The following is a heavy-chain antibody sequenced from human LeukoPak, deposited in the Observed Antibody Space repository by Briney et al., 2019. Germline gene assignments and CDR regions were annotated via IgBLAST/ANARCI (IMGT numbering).Heavy chain of an antibody. CDR3: ARPPDILTGKNWFDP. J-gene: IGHJ5*02. Sequence: GGSLRLSCAASGFTFSSHSMTWVRQAPGKGLEWVSSISSSSSYIYYADSVKGRFTISRDNAKNTLYLQMNSLRAEDTAVHYCARPPDILTGKNWFDPWGQGTLVTVSS. CDR1: GFTFSSHS. V-gene: IGHV3-21*01. D-gene: IGHD3-9*01. CDR2: ISSSSSYI.